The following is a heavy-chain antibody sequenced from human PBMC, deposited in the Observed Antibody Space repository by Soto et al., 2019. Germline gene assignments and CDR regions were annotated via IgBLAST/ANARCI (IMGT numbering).Heavy chain of an antibody. CDR1: GYTFTNYG. V-gene: IGHV1-18*04. Sequence: ASVKVSCKASGYTFTNYGISWVRQAPGQGLEWMGWINGYNGNTKYIQKFQDRLTMTTDTSTSTAYMELRSLRSDDTAVYYCARETRWLQLEGWFDPWGQGTLVTVSS. D-gene: IGHD5-12*01. CDR3: ARETRWLQLEGWFDP. J-gene: IGHJ5*02. CDR2: INGYNGNT.